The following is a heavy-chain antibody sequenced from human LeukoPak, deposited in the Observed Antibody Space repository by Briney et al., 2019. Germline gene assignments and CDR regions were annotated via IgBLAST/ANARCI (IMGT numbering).Heavy chain of an antibody. CDR2: ISAYNGNT. CDR1: GYTFTSYG. J-gene: IGHJ4*02. D-gene: IGHD3-22*01. CDR3: ARQNYYDSSGYYTY. Sequence: GASVKVSCKASGYTFTSYGISWVRQAPGQGLEWMGWISAYNGNTNYAQKLQGRVTMTTDTSTSTAYMELRSLRSDDTAVYYCARQNYYDSSGYYTYWGQGTLVTVSS. V-gene: IGHV1-18*01.